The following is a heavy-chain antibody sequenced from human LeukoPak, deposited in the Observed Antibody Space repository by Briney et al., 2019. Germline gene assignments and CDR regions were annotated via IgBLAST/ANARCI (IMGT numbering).Heavy chain of an antibody. D-gene: IGHD5-12*01. CDR3: ARRDYSGYHPDDY. Sequence: GGSLRLSCAASGFTFSDYGMHWVRQAPGKGLEWVAVIWYDGATKYYADSVEGRFTISRDNSKNTLYLQMNSLRAEDTAVYYCARRDYSGYHPDDYWGQGTLVTVSS. J-gene: IGHJ4*02. V-gene: IGHV3-33*01. CDR1: GFTFSDYG. CDR2: IWYDGATK.